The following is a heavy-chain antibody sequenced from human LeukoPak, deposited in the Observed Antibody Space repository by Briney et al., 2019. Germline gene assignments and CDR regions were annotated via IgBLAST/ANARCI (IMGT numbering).Heavy chain of an antibody. V-gene: IGHV3-23*01. CDR3: AKPRDIVVVPAAISY. Sequence: PGGSLRLSCAASGFTFSSYAMSWVRQAPGKGLEWVSAISGSGGSTYYADSVKGRFTTSRDNSKNTLYLQMNSLRAEDTAVYYCAKPRDIVVVPAAISYWGQGTLVTVSS. CDR1: GFTFSSYA. CDR2: ISGSGGST. J-gene: IGHJ4*02. D-gene: IGHD2-2*02.